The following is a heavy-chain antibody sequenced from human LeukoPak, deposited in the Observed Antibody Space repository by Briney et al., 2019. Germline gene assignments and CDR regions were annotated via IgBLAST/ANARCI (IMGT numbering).Heavy chain of an antibody. CDR3: AKSLDAQAVADPFDY. CDR2: VSYDGSNI. CDR1: XXIXSTYD. Sequence: SLRLSXXASXXIXSTYDMHWVRQAPGKGLEWVAVVSYDGSNIYHAASVQGRFTISRDNSKNTLYLQMNSLRAEDTAVYYCAKSLDAQAVADPFDYWGQGTLVTVSS. D-gene: IGHD6-19*01. V-gene: IGHV3-30*18. J-gene: IGHJ4*02.